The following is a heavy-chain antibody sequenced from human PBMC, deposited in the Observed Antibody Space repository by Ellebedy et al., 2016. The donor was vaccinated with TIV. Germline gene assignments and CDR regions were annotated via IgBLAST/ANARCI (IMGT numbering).Heavy chain of an antibody. J-gene: IGHJ4*02. CDR1: GFTFSNYL. Sequence: PGGSLRLSCAAYGFTFSNYLITWVRQAPGKGPECVANIKQDGSEKYYVDSVKGRFTISRDNAKNSLYLQMNSLRAEDTAVYFCARSRGVSYWGQGTLVTVSS. V-gene: IGHV3-7*03. D-gene: IGHD2-8*01. CDR3: ARSRGVSY. CDR2: IKQDGSEK.